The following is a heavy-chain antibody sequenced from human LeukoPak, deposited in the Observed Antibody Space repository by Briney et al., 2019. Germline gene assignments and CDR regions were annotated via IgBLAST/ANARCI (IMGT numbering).Heavy chain of an antibody. J-gene: IGHJ4*02. CDR1: GGSISSGSYY. D-gene: IGHD2-8*01. V-gene: IGHV4-61*02. CDR3: ARDVCTNSVCYQFDF. Sequence: SQTLSLTCTVSGGSISSGSYYWSWIRQPAGKGLEWIGRIYTSGSTNYNPSLKSRVTISVDTSKNQFSLKLSSVTAADTAVYYCARDVCTNSVCYQFDFWGQGTLVTVSS. CDR2: IYTSGST.